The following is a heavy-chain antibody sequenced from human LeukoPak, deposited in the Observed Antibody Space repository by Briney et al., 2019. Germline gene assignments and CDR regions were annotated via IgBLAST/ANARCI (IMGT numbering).Heavy chain of an antibody. CDR2: TNPAGTTT. V-gene: IGHV3-74*01. D-gene: IGHD3-10*01. Sequence: PGGSLRLLCTPSEFTFNTYWMHWVRHSPGKGLEWLSRTNPAGTTTYYADSVKGRFTISRDNAKQTLSLQMNSLRAEDSALYYCVRAVASNYGNFDYWGQGTRVTVSS. J-gene: IGHJ4*02. CDR3: VRAVASNYGNFDY. CDR1: EFTFNTYW.